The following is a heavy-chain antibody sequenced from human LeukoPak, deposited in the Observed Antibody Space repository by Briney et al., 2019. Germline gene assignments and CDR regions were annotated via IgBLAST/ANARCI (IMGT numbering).Heavy chain of an antibody. V-gene: IGHV3-11*01. CDR3: ARADGYNPIYYYYGMDV. D-gene: IGHD5-24*01. J-gene: IGHJ6*02. CDR1: GFSFSDYY. CDR2: ISSSGGNI. Sequence: PGGSLRLSCAASGFSFSDYYMSWIRQALGKGLEWVSYISSSGGNIYYADSVKGRFTISRDNAKNSLYLQMNSLRAEDTAVYYCARADGYNPIYYYYGMDVWGQGTTVTVSS.